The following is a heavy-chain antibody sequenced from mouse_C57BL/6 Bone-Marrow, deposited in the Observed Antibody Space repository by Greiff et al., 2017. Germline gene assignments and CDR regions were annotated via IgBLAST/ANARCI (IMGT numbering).Heavy chain of an antibody. CDR3: DKKGNWGKDAIDY. CDR1: GFSLTSYG. Sequence: VNVVESGPGLVQPSQCLSITCTASGFSLTSYGVHWVRQSPGKGLEWLGVIWRGGSTDYNAAFMSSLSIAKDNSKSQVFFKLNSLQTDDTAIYYCDKKGNWGKDAIDYWGQGTSDTVSS. D-gene: IGHD4-1*01. CDR2: IWRGGST. V-gene: IGHV2-5*01. J-gene: IGHJ4*01.